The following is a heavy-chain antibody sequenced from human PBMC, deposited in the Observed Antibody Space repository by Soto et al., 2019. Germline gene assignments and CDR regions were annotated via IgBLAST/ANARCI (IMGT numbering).Heavy chain of an antibody. Sequence: YSLKRSCNASGFLFTRYWLSLGRQMPGTGLEWMGMLNPKDSFANYSPSFRGHVTISPDTSVTTAYLKWSSLKASDTALYYGAMHKWGGGSYSFDLW. V-gene: IGHV5-10-1*01. J-gene: IGHJ2*01. CDR1: GFLFTRYW. D-gene: IGHD1-26*01. CDR3: AMHKWGGGSYSFDL. CDR2: LNPKDSFA.